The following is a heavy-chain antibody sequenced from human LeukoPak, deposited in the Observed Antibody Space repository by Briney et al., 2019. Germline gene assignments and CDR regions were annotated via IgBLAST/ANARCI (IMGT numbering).Heavy chain of an antibody. Sequence: SQTLSLTCTVSGGSISSGSYYWSWIRQPAGKGLEWIGRIYTSGSTNYNPSLKSRVTISVDTSKNQFSLKLSSVTAADTAVYYCARDGPGSYSVFYYMDVWGKGTTVTVSS. D-gene: IGHD3-10*01. CDR3: ARDGPGSYSVFYYMDV. CDR1: GGSISSGSYY. V-gene: IGHV4-61*02. J-gene: IGHJ6*03. CDR2: IYTSGST.